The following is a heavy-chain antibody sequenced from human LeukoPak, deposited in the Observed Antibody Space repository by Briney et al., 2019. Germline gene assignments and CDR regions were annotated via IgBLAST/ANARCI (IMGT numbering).Heavy chain of an antibody. J-gene: IGHJ4*02. D-gene: IGHD1-26*01. V-gene: IGHV4-34*01. CDR2: INHSGST. CDR1: GGSFSGYY. CDR3: ARHWASGSYVLDY. Sequence: SETLSLTCAVYGGSFSGYYWSWIRQPPGKGLEWIGEINHSGSTNYNPSLKSRVTISVDTSKNQFSLKLSSVTAADTAVYYCARHWASGSYVLDYWGQGTLVTVSS.